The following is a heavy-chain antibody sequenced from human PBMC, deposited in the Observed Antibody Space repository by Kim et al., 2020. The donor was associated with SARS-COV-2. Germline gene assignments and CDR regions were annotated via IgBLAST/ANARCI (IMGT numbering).Heavy chain of an antibody. CDR3: ARAGGYYYSWFDP. Sequence: SETLSLTCTVSGGSISSGGYYWSWIRQHPGKGLEWIGYIYYSGSTYYNPSLKSRVTISVDTSKNQFSLKLSSVTAADTAVYYCARAGGYYYSWFDPWGQGTLVTVSS. D-gene: IGHD3-22*01. J-gene: IGHJ5*02. V-gene: IGHV4-31*03. CDR1: GGSISSGGYY. CDR2: IYYSGST.